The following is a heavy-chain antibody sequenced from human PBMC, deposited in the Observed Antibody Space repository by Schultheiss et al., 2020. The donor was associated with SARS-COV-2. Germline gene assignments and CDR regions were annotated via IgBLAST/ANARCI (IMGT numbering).Heavy chain of an antibody. CDR2: INHSGST. CDR3: AGELVVVPAANDTHWFDP. Sequence: SETLSLTCAVYGGSFSDYYWSWIRQPPENGLEWIGEINHSGSTSHNPSLKSRVTISVDTSKNQFSLKLSSVTAADTAVYYCAGELVVVPAANDTHWFDPWGQGTLVTVSS. J-gene: IGHJ5*02. V-gene: IGHV4-34*01. CDR1: GGSFSDYY. D-gene: IGHD2-2*01.